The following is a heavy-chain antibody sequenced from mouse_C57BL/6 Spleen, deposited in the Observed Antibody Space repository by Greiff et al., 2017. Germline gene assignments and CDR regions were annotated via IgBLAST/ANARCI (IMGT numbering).Heavy chain of an antibody. CDR3: AREGFITTVVAKYYFDY. CDR2: INPSSGYT. CDR1: GYTFTSSW. J-gene: IGHJ2*01. Sequence: VQLVESGAELAKPGASVKLSCKASGYTFTSSWMHWVKQRPGQGLEWIGYINPSSGYTKYNQKFKDKATLTADKSSSTAYMQLSSLTYEDSAVYYCAREGFITTVVAKYYFDYWGQGTTLTVSS. V-gene: IGHV1-7*01. D-gene: IGHD1-1*01.